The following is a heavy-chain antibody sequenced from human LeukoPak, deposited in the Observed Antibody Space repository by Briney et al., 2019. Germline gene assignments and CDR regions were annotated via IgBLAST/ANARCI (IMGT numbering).Heavy chain of an antibody. J-gene: IGHJ5*02. V-gene: IGHV3-74*01. Sequence: GGSLRLSCAVSGFTFRTYWMHWVRQVPGEGLVWVSRINEDGSITNYADSVKGRFTISRDNAKNSLYLQMNSLRAEDTALYYCAKDTSSGWFNWFDPWGQGTLVTVSS. D-gene: IGHD6-19*01. CDR2: INEDGSIT. CDR1: GFTFRTYW. CDR3: AKDTSSGWFNWFDP.